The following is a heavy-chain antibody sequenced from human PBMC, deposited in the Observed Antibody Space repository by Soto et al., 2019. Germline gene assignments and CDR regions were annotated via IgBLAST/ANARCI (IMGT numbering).Heavy chain of an antibody. Sequence: SETLSLTCAVYGGSFSGYYWSWIRQPPGKGLEWIGEINHSGSTNYNPSLKSRVTISVDTSKNQFSLKLSSVTAADTAVYYCARAPIAAAPPHFDYWGQGTPVTVSS. J-gene: IGHJ4*02. V-gene: IGHV4-34*01. D-gene: IGHD6-13*01. CDR2: INHSGST. CDR3: ARAPIAAAPPHFDY. CDR1: GGSFSGYY.